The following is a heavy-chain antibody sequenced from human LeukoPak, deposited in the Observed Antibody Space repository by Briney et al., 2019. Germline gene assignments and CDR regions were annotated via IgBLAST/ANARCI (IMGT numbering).Heavy chain of an antibody. J-gene: IGHJ4*02. CDR3: ARVDDSSGYYYGFVDY. CDR2: ISSNGGST. Sequence: GGSLRLSCAASGFTFSSYAMHWVRQAPGKGLEYVSAISSNGGSTYYANSVKGRFTISRDNSKNTLYLQMGGLRAEDMAVYYCARVDDSSGYYYGFVDYWGQGTLVTVSS. V-gene: IGHV3-64*01. D-gene: IGHD3-22*01. CDR1: GFTFSSYA.